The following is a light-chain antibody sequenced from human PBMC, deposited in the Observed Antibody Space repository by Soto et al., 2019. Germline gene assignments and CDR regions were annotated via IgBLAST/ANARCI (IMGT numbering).Light chain of an antibody. CDR2: EVS. V-gene: IGLV2-14*01. CDR3: SSYTSDNRNYV. CDR1: SSYVGAYTS. Sequence: QSVLTQPASVSGSPGQSITISCTGSSSYVGAYTSVSWYQQHPGKAPKLMIYEVSNRPSGVSRRFSGSKSGNTASLTISGLQAEDEAHYYCSSYTSDNRNYVFGTGTKVTVL. J-gene: IGLJ1*01.